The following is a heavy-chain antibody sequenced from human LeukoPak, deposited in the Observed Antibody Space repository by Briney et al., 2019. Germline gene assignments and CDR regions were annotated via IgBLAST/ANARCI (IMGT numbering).Heavy chain of an antibody. J-gene: IGHJ4*02. CDR3: AREDHPLNYSNYGLIDY. V-gene: IGHV1-18*01. D-gene: IGHD4-11*01. CDR1: GYTFTSYG. CDR2: ISAYNGNT. Sequence: VASVKVSCKASGYTFTSYGISWVRQAPGQGLEWMGWISAYNGNTNYAQKLQGRVTMTTDTSTSTAYMELSRLRSDDTAVYYCAREDHPLNYSNYGLIDYWGQGTLVTVSS.